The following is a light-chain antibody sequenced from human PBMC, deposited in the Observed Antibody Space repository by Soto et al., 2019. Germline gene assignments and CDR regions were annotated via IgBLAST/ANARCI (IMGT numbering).Light chain of an antibody. J-gene: IGKJ2*01. V-gene: IGKV3-15*01. CDR1: QSVSSN. CDR2: GAS. CDR3: QQYNNWHPVT. Sequence: EIVMTQSPATLSVSPGERATLSCRASQSVSSNLAWYQQIPGQAPRLLIYGASTRATGIPARFSGSGSGTEFTLTISSLQSEDFAVYYCQQYNNWHPVTFGQGTKLEIK.